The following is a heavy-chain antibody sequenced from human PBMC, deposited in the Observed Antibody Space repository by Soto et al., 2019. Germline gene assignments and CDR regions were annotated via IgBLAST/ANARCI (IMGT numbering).Heavy chain of an antibody. D-gene: IGHD2-15*01. CDR2: ISYDGSNK. V-gene: IGHV3-30*18. J-gene: IGHJ6*02. CDR1: GFTFSSHG. CDR3: ANANYYYYGMDV. Sequence: PGGSLRLSCAASGFTFSSHGMHWVRQAPGKGLEWVAVISYDGSNKYYADSVKGRFTISRDNSKNTLYLQMNSLRAEDTAVYYCANANYYYYGMDVWGQGTTVTVSS.